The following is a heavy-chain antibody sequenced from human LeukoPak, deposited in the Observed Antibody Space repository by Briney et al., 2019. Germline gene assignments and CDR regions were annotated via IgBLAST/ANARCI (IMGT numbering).Heavy chain of an antibody. D-gene: IGHD2-2*01. CDR1: GGSISSYY. J-gene: IGHJ4*02. Sequence: SETLSLTCTVSGGSISSYYWSWIRQPPGKGLEWVGYIYYSGSTNYNPSLKSRVTISVDTSKNQFSLKLSSVTAADTAVYYCARGTPFDYWGQGTLVTVSS. V-gene: IGHV4-59*01. CDR3: ARGTPFDY. CDR2: IYYSGST.